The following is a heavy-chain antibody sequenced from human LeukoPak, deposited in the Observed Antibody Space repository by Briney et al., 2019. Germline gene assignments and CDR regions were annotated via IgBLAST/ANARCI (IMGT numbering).Heavy chain of an antibody. J-gene: IGHJ5*02. D-gene: IGHD6-13*01. CDR3: ARVREQQLVLWFDP. CDR1: GGTFSSYA. V-gene: IGHV1-69*04. CDR2: IIPILGIA. Sequence: VASVKVSCKASGGTFSSYAISWVRQAPGQGLEWMGRIIPILGIANYAQKFQGRVTITAVKSTSTAYMELSSLRSEDTAVYYCARVREQQLVLWFDPWGQGTLVTVSS.